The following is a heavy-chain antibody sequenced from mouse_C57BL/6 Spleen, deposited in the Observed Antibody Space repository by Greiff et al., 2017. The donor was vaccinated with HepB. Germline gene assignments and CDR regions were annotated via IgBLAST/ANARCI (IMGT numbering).Heavy chain of an antibody. CDR1: GFTFSSYT. Sequence: EVKLVESGGGLVKPGGSLKLSCAASGFTFSSYTMSWVRQTPEKRLEWAATISGGGGSTYYPDSVKGRFTISRDNAKNTLYLQMSSLRSEDTALYYCARHYSNYGAWFADWGQGTLVTVSA. V-gene: IGHV5-9*01. CDR3: ARHYSNYGAWFAD. CDR2: ISGGGGST. D-gene: IGHD2-5*01. J-gene: IGHJ3*01.